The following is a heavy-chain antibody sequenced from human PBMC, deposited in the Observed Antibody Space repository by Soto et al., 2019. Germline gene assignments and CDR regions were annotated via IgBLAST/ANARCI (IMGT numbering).Heavy chain of an antibody. CDR1: GFTFSSYA. CDR3: ARDQEWLGGYEYFDY. Sequence: PGGSLRLSCAASGFTFSSYAMHWVRQAPGKGLEWVAVISYDGSNKYYADSVKGRFTISRHNSKNTLYLQMNSLRAEDTAVYYCARDQEWLGGYEYFDYWGQGTKGTVS. J-gene: IGHJ4*02. D-gene: IGHD6-19*01. CDR2: ISYDGSNK. V-gene: IGHV3-30-3*01.